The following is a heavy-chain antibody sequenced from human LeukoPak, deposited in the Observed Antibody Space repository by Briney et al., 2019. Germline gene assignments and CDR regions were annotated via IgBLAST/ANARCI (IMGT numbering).Heavy chain of an antibody. V-gene: IGHV4-4*09. J-gene: IGHJ5*02. CDR1: GGSISSYY. CDR3: ARHATTGSGSYYLSGFDP. Sequence: SETLSLTCTVSGGSISSYYWSWIRQPPGKGLEWIGYIYTSGSTNYNPSLKSRVTISVDTSKNLFSLKLSSVTAADTAVYYCARHATTGSGSYYLSGFDPWGQGTLVTVSS. D-gene: IGHD3-10*01. CDR2: IYTSGST.